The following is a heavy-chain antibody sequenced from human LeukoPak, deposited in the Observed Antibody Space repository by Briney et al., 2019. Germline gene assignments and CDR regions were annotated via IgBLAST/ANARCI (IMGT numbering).Heavy chain of an antibody. Sequence: GASVKVSCKASGYTFTGYYMHWVRQAPGQGLEWMGWINPNSGGTNYAQKFQGRVTMTRDTSISTAYMELSRLRSDDTAVYYCARAHYCGPGSPTGDYWGQGTLVTVSS. J-gene: IGHJ4*02. CDR1: GYTFTGYY. D-gene: IGHD3-10*01. CDR3: ARAHYCGPGSPTGDY. V-gene: IGHV1-2*02. CDR2: INPNSGGT.